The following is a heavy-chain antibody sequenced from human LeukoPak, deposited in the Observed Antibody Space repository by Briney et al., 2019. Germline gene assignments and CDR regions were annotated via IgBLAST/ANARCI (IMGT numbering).Heavy chain of an antibody. Sequence: GGSLRLSCAASGFTFRSYAMSWVRQAPGKGLEWVSGISGSGGSTYYADSVKGRFTISRDNSKNTLYLQMTSLRPEDTALHYCVRKGVNSKPYFYYSGRGTLVTVSS. D-gene: IGHD4-11*01. CDR1: GFTFRSYA. V-gene: IGHV3-23*01. J-gene: IGHJ4*02. CDR3: VRKGVNSKPYFYY. CDR2: ISGSGGST.